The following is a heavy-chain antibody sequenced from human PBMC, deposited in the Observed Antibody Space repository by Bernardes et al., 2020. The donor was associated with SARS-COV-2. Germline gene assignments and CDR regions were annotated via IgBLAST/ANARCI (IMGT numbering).Heavy chain of an antibody. CDR3: ARGLFSYGSGIGPDFDY. J-gene: IGHJ4*02. CDR1: GYTFTSYD. Sequence: ASVKVSCKASGYTFTSYDINWVRQATGQGLEWMGWMNPNSGNTGYAQKFQGRVTMTRNTPISTAYMELSSLRTEDTAVYYCARGLFSYGSGIGPDFDYWGQGTLVTVSS. D-gene: IGHD3-10*01. V-gene: IGHV1-8*01. CDR2: MNPNSGNT.